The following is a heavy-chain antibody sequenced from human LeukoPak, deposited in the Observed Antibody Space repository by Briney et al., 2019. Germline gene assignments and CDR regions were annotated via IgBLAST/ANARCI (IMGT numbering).Heavy chain of an antibody. D-gene: IGHD2-15*01. V-gene: IGHV3-74*01. CDR3: PRGGYDHAFDI. Sequence: GVSLRLSCAAAGFTFNSYWFYWVRQAPGKGLVWVSRIGNDDSDTIYADSVKGRFTISRDNAKSTLYLQMNSLRADDTAVYYCPRGGYDHAFDIRGQGTMVTVSS. CDR1: GFTFNSYW. J-gene: IGHJ3*02. CDR2: IGNDDSDT.